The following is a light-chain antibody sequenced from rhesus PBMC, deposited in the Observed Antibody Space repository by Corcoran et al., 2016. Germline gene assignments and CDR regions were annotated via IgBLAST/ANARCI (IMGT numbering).Light chain of an antibody. CDR2: AAS. J-gene: IGKJ4*01. V-gene: IGKV1-33*02. CDR1: QDISNA. Sequence: DIQMSQSPSSLSASLGDKVTITCRPSQDISNALVWYQQKPGKAPKLLIYAASTLESGVPSMFSGSRSGKDFTLTISSLQPGDFATYYCQQGYSAPLTFGGGTKVDLK. CDR3: QQGYSAPLT.